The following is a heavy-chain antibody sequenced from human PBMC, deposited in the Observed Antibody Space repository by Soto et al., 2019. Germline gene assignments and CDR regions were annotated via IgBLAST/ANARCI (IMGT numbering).Heavy chain of an antibody. CDR2: VFSSGIT. CDR3: ARVPFSYFGTDV. J-gene: IGHJ6*02. CDR1: GGAISSYC. V-gene: IGHV4-4*07. Sequence: SETLSLTCSVPGGAISSYCWSWVREPAGKGLEWIGPVFSSGITNYNASLKSRVTMSIDTSKNEVSLTLRSVTAADTGFYYCARVPFSYFGTDVWGRGPTVTVYS. D-gene: IGHD3-3*02.